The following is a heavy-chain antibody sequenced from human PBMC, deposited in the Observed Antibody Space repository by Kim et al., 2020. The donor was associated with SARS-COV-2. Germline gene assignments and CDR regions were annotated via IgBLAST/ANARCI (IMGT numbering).Heavy chain of an antibody. V-gene: IGHV2-70*01. CDR2: IDWDDDK. CDR3: ARLSGYSSSWYEYYYYGMDV. Sequence: SGPTLVNPTQTLTLTCTFSGFSLSTSGMCVSWIRQPPGKALEWLALIDWDDDKYYSTSLKTRLTISKDTSKNQVVLTMTNMDPVDTATYYCARLSGYSSSWYEYYYYGMDVWGQGTTVTVSS. D-gene: IGHD6-13*01. CDR1: GFSLSTSGMC. J-gene: IGHJ6*02.